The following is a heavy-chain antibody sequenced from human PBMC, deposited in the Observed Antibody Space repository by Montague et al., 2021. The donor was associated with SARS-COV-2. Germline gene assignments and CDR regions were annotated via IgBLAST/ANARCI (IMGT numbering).Heavy chain of an antibody. V-gene: IGHV4-59*01. CDR3: ARGGGSGYRYYFDY. CDR1: GGSISSYH. J-gene: IGHJ4*02. CDR2: IYYSGRT. D-gene: IGHD3-22*01. Sequence: SETLSLTCTVSGGSISSYHWNWIRQPPGKGLEWIGYIYYSGRTNYNPSLKSRVTISVDTSKNQFSLKLSSVTAADTAVYYCARGGGSGYRYYFDYWGQGSLVTVPS.